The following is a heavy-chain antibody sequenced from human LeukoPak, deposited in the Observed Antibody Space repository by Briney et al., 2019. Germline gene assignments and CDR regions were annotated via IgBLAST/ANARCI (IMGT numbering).Heavy chain of an antibody. CDR3: AKDHYYDSSGSGIY. Sequence: GGSLRLSCAASGFTFSSYAMSWVRQAPGKGLEWVSAISGSGGSTYYADSEKGRFTISRDNSKNTLYLQMNSLRAEDTAVYYCAKDHYYDSSGSGIYWGQGTLVTVSS. CDR2: ISGSGGST. J-gene: IGHJ4*02. CDR1: GFTFSSYA. V-gene: IGHV3-23*01. D-gene: IGHD3-22*01.